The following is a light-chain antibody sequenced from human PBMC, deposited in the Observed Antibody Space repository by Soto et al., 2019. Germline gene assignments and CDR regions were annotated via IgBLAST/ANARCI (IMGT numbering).Light chain of an antibody. Sequence: QSVLTQPPSASGTPGQRVTFSCSGSGSNIGSNAVNWYQQLPGTAPKLLIYFNTQRPSGIPDRFSGSKSGTSATLDITGLQTGDEAHYYCGAWDTSLNAGVFGGGTKLTVL. CDR2: FNT. V-gene: IGLV1-44*01. CDR1: GSNIGSNA. CDR3: GAWDTSLNAGV. J-gene: IGLJ3*02.